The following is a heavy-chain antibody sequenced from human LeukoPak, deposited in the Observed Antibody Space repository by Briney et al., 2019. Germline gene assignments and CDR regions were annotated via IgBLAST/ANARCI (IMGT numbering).Heavy chain of an antibody. CDR1: GFAFSDYY. CDR2: ISSSGS. Sequence: GGSLRLSCAASGFAFSDYYMHWIRQAPGKGLEWVSYISSSGSYTHADSVKGRFTISRDNAKNSLYLQMNSLRAEDTALYYCARTTGSFGPVALWGQGTLVTVSS. D-gene: IGHD1-14*01. CDR3: ARTTGSFGPVAL. J-gene: IGHJ4*02. V-gene: IGHV3-11*06.